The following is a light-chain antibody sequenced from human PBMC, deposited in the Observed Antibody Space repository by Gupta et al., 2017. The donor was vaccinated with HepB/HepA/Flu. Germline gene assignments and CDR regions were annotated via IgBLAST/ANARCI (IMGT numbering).Light chain of an antibody. Sequence: DIVMTQSPDSLAVSLGERATINCKSSQSVLYSSNNRNYLAWYQQKPGQPPKLLIYWASTRESGVPDRFSGSGSGTDFTLTISSLQAEDVAIYYCQQYYNIPLTVGGGTKVEIK. CDR2: WAS. CDR3: QQYYNIPLT. V-gene: IGKV4-1*01. CDR1: QSVLYSSNNRNY. J-gene: IGKJ4*01.